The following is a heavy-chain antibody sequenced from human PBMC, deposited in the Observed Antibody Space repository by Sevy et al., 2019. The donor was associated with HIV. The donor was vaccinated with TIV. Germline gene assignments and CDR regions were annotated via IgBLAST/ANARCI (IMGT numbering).Heavy chain of an antibody. V-gene: IGHV1-2*06. CDR1: GYTFTGYY. J-gene: IGHJ3*02. Sequence: ASVKVSCKASGYTFTGYYMHWVRQAPGQGLEWMGRINPNSGGTNYAQKFQGRVTMTRVTSISTAYMELSRLRSDDTAVYYCARDTTAYDFWSGYYRPAPGFAFDIWGQGTMVTVSS. D-gene: IGHD3-3*01. CDR2: INPNSGGT. CDR3: ARDTTAYDFWSGYYRPAPGFAFDI.